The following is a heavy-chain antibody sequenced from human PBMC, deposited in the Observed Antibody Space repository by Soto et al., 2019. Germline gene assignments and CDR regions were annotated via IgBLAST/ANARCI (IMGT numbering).Heavy chain of an antibody. Sequence: ASVKVSCRASGYTFTGYYMHWVRQAPGQGLEWMGWINPNSGGTNYAQKFQGRVTMTRDTSISTAYMELSRLRSDDTAVYYCARRPIYCGGDCYSGAFDIWGQGTMVTVSS. J-gene: IGHJ3*02. CDR3: ARRPIYCGGDCYSGAFDI. CDR1: GYTFTGYY. D-gene: IGHD2-21*02. V-gene: IGHV1-2*02. CDR2: INPNSGGT.